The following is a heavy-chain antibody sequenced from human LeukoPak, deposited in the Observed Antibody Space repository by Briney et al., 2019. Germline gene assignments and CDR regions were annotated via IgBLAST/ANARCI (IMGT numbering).Heavy chain of an antibody. J-gene: IGHJ4*02. CDR1: GGPVSISNW. D-gene: IGHD6-13*01. CDR3: ARMGAGTAAAGYYFDY. V-gene: IGHV4-4*02. Sequence: TPSETLSLTCAVSGGPVSISNWWSWVSQPPGKGLEWIGEIYHSGSTNYNPSLKSRVTIPVDKSKNQFSLKLSSVTAADTAVYYCARMGAGTAAAGYYFDYWGQGTLVTVSS. CDR2: IYHSGST.